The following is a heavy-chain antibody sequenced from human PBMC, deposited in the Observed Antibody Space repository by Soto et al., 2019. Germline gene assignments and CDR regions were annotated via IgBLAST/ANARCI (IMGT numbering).Heavy chain of an antibody. CDR3: ARETTIMNWFDP. J-gene: IGHJ5*02. CDR2: IYYSGST. CDR1: GGCISSGGYY. V-gene: IGHV4-31*03. D-gene: IGHD5-12*01. Sequence: SETLSLTCTVSGGCISSGGYYWSWISQHPGKGLEWIGYIYYSGSTYYNPSLKSRVTISVDTSKNQFSLKLSSVTAADTAVYYCARETTIMNWFDPWGQGTLVTVSS.